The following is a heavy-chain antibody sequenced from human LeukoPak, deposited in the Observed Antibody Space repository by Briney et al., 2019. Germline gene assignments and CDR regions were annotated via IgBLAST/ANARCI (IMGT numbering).Heavy chain of an antibody. V-gene: IGHV3-30-3*01. CDR2: ISYDGSNK. D-gene: IGHD4-17*01. CDR3: ARAVTTFSRFDY. J-gene: IGHJ4*02. CDR1: GFTFSSYA. Sequence: PGRSLRLSCAASGFTFSSYAMHWVRQAPGKGLEWVAVISYDGSNKYYADSVKGRFTISRDNSKNTLYLQMNSLRAEDTAVYYCARAVTTFSRFDYWGQGALVTVSS.